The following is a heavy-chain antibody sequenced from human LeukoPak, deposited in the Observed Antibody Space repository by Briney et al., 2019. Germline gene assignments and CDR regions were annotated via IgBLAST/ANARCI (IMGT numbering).Heavy chain of an antibody. CDR3: ANTRGRLEWELLPRYYFDY. V-gene: IGHV3-23*01. D-gene: IGHD1-26*01. CDR1: GFTFSSYA. J-gene: IGHJ4*02. Sequence: HPGGSLRLSCAASGFTFSSYAMSWVRQAPGKGLEWVSAISGSGGSTYYADSVKGRFTISRDNSKNTLYLQMNSLRAEDTAVYYCANTRGRLEWELLPRYYFDYWGQGTLVTVSS. CDR2: ISGSGGST.